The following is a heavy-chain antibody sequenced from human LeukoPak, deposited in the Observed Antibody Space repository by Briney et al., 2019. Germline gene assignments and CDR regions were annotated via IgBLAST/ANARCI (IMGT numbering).Heavy chain of an antibody. Sequence: KPSETLSLTCSVSGGSISSSSYYWAWIRQPPGKGLEWIGSIWYGGSTYHNPSLKSRVTMSVDTSKNQFSLKLSPVTAADTAVYFCARGPIAARPTDYWGQGTLVTVSS. J-gene: IGHJ4*02. CDR1: GGSISSSSYY. D-gene: IGHD6-6*01. CDR2: IWYGGST. CDR3: ARGPIAARPTDY. V-gene: IGHV4-39*07.